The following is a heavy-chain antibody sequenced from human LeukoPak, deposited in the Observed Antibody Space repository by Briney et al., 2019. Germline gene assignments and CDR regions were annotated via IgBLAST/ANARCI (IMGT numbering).Heavy chain of an antibody. D-gene: IGHD6-19*01. V-gene: IGHV4-38-2*02. Sequence: SETLSLTCTVSGGSISGYYWSWIRQPPGKGLEWIGSIYHSGSTYYNPSLKSRVTISVDTSKNQFSLKLSSVTAADTAVYYCARGSVAGTSAPYYFDYWGQGTLVTVSS. J-gene: IGHJ4*02. CDR1: GGSISGYY. CDR3: ARGSVAGTSAPYYFDY. CDR2: IYHSGST.